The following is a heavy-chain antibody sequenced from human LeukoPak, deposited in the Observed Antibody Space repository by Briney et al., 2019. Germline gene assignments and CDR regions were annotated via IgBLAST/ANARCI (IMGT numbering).Heavy chain of an antibody. CDR1: GFTFDDYA. D-gene: IGHD5-24*01. CDR3: ARDGYNRGFDP. CDR2: ISWNSGSI. V-gene: IGHV3-9*01. Sequence: PGGSLRLSCAASGFTFDDYAMHWVRHAPGKGLEWVSGISWNSGSIGYADSVKGRFTISRDNAKNSLYLQMNSLRAEDTAVYYCARDGYNRGFDPWGQGTLVTVSS. J-gene: IGHJ5*02.